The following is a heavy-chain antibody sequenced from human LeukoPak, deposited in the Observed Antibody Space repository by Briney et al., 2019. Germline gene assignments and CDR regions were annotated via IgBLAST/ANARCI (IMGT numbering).Heavy chain of an antibody. Sequence: GGSLRLSCAASGFTFSNYAMGWVRQAPGKGLEWVSAMSGSGSSTWYADSVKGRLTISRDNSKNTLFLQMNSLRAEDTAVYYCAKDLYDSSGSRYDYWGQGTLVTVSS. CDR1: GFTFSNYA. CDR3: AKDLYDSSGSRYDY. CDR2: MSGSGSST. J-gene: IGHJ4*02. V-gene: IGHV3-23*01. D-gene: IGHD3-22*01.